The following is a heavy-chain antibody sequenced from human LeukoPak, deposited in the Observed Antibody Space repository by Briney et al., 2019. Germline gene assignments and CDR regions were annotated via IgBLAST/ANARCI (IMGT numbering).Heavy chain of an antibody. Sequence: PSETLSLTCTVSGGPISSSSYYWGWIRQPPGKGLEWIGSIYYSGSTYYNPSLKSRVTISVDTSKNQFSLKLSSVTAADTAVYYCARSSSGWYGTDWGQGTLVTVSS. J-gene: IGHJ4*02. D-gene: IGHD6-13*01. V-gene: IGHV4-39*01. CDR3: ARSSSGWYGTD. CDR1: GGPISSSSYY. CDR2: IYYSGST.